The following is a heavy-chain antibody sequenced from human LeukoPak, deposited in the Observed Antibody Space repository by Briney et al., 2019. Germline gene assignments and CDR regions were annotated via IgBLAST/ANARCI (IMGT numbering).Heavy chain of an antibody. CDR2: IYTSGST. CDR1: GGSFSDYY. Sequence: SETLSLTCTVSGGSFSDYYWSWIRQPAGKGLEWIGRIYTSGSTNYNPSLKSRVTMSLDMSKNQFSLKLSSVTAADTAVYYCARGVGCSGGSRHPPYYYGMDVWGQGTTVTVSS. J-gene: IGHJ6*02. V-gene: IGHV4-4*07. D-gene: IGHD2-15*01. CDR3: ARGVGCSGGSRHPPYYYGMDV.